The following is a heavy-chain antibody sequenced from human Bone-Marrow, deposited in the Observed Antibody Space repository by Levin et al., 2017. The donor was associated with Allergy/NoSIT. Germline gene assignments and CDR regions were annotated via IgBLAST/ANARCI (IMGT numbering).Heavy chain of an antibody. Sequence: PSETLSLTCTVSGGSISSSSYYWGWIRQPPGKGLEWIGSIYYSGSTYYNPSLKSRVTISVDTSKNQFSLKLSSVTAADTAVYYCARHFIGPPKAMVRGVKLFLTYYFDYWGQGTLVTVSS. D-gene: IGHD3-10*01. V-gene: IGHV4-39*01. J-gene: IGHJ4*02. CDR2: IYYSGST. CDR3: ARHFIGPPKAMVRGVKLFLTYYFDY. CDR1: GGSISSSSYY.